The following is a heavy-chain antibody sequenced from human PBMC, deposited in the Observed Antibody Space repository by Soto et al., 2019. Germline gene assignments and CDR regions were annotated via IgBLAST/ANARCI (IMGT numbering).Heavy chain of an antibody. Sequence: QVQLVQSGTEVKKPGSSVKVSCKASGDTFSFYTINWVRQAPGLGLEWVGRINPIVSMSNYAQKFQGRVSXTXEXXTSTAYMALRSLGSDDTAMYFCAASYGSGYRAFDSWGQGALVIVSS. CDR1: GDTFSFYT. D-gene: IGHD3-10*01. V-gene: IGHV1-69*02. J-gene: IGHJ4*02. CDR2: INPIVSMS. CDR3: AASYGSGYRAFDS.